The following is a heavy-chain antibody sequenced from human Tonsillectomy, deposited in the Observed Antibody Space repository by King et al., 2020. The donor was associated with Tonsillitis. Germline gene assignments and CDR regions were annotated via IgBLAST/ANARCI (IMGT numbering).Heavy chain of an antibody. V-gene: IGHV4-39*01. J-gene: IGHJ4*02. CDR2: IYYSGST. CDR1: GGSISSSSYY. D-gene: IGHD2-21*02. CDR3: ARQLASCGGDCHYYFDY. Sequence: QLQESGPGLVKPSETLSLTCTVSGGSISSSSYYWGWIRQPPGKGLEWIGSIYYSGSTYYNPSLKSRVTISVDTSKNQFSLKLSSVTAADTAVYYCARQLASCGGDCHYYFDYWGQGTLVTVSS.